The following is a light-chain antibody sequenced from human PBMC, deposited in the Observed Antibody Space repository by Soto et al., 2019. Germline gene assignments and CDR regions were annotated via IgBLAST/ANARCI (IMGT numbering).Light chain of an antibody. CDR2: GAS. V-gene: IGKV3-11*01. Sequence: EIVLTQSPATLSLSPGERATLFCRASQSISVSLAWYQQKPGQAPRLLIYGASSRANGIPDRFSGSGSGTDFTLTISSLEPEDFAVYYCQQRSNWWTVGQGTKVDIK. CDR1: QSISVS. J-gene: IGKJ1*01. CDR3: QQRSNWWT.